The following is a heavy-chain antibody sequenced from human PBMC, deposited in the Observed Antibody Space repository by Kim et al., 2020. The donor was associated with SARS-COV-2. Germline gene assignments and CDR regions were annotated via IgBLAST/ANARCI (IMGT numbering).Heavy chain of an antibody. J-gene: IGHJ6*02. V-gene: IGHV3-64*01. D-gene: IGHD4-4*01. CDR2: ISSNGGST. CDR1: GFTFSSYA. Sequence: GGSLRLSCAASGFTFSSYAMHWVRQAPGKGLEYVSAISSNGGSTYYANSVKGRFTISRDNSKNTLYLQMGSLRAEDMAVYYCAREAVMSRGYSNYYYGMDVWGQGTTVTVSS. CDR3: AREAVMSRGYSNYYYGMDV.